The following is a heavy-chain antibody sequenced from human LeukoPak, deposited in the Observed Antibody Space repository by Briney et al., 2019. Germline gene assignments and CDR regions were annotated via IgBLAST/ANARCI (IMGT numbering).Heavy chain of an antibody. CDR1: GGSISSGDYY. Sequence: SQTLSLTCTVSGGSISSGDYYWSWIRQPPGKGLEWIGYIYYSGSTYYNPSLKSRVTISVDTSKNQFSLKLSSVTAADTAVYYCARAHLLLWFGELRRVDAFDIWGQGTMVTVSS. CDR3: ARAHLLLWFGELRRVDAFDI. J-gene: IGHJ3*02. D-gene: IGHD3-10*01. CDR2: IYYSGST. V-gene: IGHV4-30-4*01.